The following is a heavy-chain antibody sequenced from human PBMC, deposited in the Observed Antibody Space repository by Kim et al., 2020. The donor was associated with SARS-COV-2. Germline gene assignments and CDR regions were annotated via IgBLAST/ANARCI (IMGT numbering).Heavy chain of an antibody. Sequence: GGSLRLSCAASGFTFSSYGMHWVRQAPGKGLEWVAVIWYDGSNKYYADSVKGRFTISRDNSKNTLYLQMNSLRAEDTAVYYCARGERLIAAPPGYWGQGTLVTVSS. CDR3: ARGERLIAAPPGY. J-gene: IGHJ4*02. D-gene: IGHD6-13*01. CDR2: IWYDGSNK. CDR1: GFTFSSYG. V-gene: IGHV3-33*01.